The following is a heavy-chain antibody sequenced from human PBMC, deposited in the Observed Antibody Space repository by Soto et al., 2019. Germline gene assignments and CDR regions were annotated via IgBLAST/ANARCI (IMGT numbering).Heavy chain of an antibody. J-gene: IGHJ6*02. V-gene: IGHV3-23*01. CDR2: ISGSGGST. CDR3: AKDKRGSYYYYYGMDV. D-gene: IGHD1-26*01. CDR1: VFTFSSYA. Sequence: GGSLRLSCAASVFTFSSYAMSWVRQAPGKGLEWVSAISGSGGSTYYADSVKGRFTISRDNSKNTLYLQMNSLRAEDTAVYYCAKDKRGSYYYYYGMDVWGQGTTVTVS.